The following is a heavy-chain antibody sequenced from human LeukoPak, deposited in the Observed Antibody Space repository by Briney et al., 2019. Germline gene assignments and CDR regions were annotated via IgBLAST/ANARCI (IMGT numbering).Heavy chain of an antibody. CDR3: AMTRYSSSSAFDP. Sequence: SETLSLTCAVSGSSISSGSYWGWIRQPPGKGLEWIGSIYHSGSTYYNPSLKSRVTISVDTSKNQFSLKLSSVTAADTAVYYCAMTRYSSSSAFDPWAREPWSPSPQ. V-gene: IGHV4-38-2*01. J-gene: IGHJ5*02. CDR2: IYHSGST. D-gene: IGHD6-6*01. CDR1: GSSISSGSY.